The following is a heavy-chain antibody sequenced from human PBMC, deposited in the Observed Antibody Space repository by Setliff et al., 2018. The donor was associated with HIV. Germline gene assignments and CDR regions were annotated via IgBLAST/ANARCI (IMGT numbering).Heavy chain of an antibody. CDR1: GVSIVTGGFY. CDR2: VYYTGKT. Sequence: PSETLSLTCSVSGVSIVTGGFYYSWIRQHPGKGLEWLGTVYYTGKTYYNPSLQSRLTMSADTSKNQLYLKLRSVTAADTAVYYCARRPPYWGFDFWGQGTLVTVSS. V-gene: IGHV4-31*03. J-gene: IGHJ4*02. CDR3: ARRPPYWGFDF. D-gene: IGHD3-16*01.